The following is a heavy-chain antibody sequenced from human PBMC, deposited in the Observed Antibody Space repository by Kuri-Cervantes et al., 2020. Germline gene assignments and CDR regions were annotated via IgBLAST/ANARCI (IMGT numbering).Heavy chain of an antibody. CDR2: IKSKTDGGTT. Sequence: GESLKISCAASGFTFSNAWMSWVRQAPGKGLEWVGRIKSKTDGGTTDYAAPVKGRFTISRDDSKNTLYLQMNSLKTEDTAMYFCARLLLQLVWYIDYWGQGTLVTVSS. CDR1: GFTFSNAW. V-gene: IGHV3-15*01. D-gene: IGHD2/OR15-2a*01. J-gene: IGHJ4*02. CDR3: ARLLLQLVWYIDY.